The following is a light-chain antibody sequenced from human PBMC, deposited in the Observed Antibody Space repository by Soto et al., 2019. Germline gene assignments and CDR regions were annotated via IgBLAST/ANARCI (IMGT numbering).Light chain of an antibody. CDR1: QSISSW. J-gene: IGKJ5*01. V-gene: IGKV1-5*03. CDR3: QHYNSYSSIT. CDR2: KAS. Sequence: DIQMTQSPSTLSASVGDRVTITCRASQSISSWLAWYQQKPGKAPNLLIYKASSLESGVPSRCSGSGSGTEFTLTISSLQPDDFATYYCQHYNSYSSITFGQGTRLEIK.